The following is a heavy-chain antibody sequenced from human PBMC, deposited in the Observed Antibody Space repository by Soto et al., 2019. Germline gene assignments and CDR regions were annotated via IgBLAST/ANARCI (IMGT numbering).Heavy chain of an antibody. D-gene: IGHD6-13*01. V-gene: IGHV3-23*01. CDR1: EFIFSSFA. CDR3: AKLSSPINDLAEPGPDY. CDR2: VSRRGVNT. J-gene: IGHJ4*02. Sequence: PGGSLRLSCVVSEFIFSSFALSWVRLAPGKGLEWVAAVSRRGVNTYYADSVKGRFTISRENAKNTLYLQMNSLRAEDTAVYYCAKLSSPINDLAEPGPDYWGQGTLGTVS.